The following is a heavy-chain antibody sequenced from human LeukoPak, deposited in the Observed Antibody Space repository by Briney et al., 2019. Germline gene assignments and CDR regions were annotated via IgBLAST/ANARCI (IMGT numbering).Heavy chain of an antibody. CDR2: IKQDGSEK. J-gene: IGHJ5*02. CDR3: AKDEGATAVGWFDP. CDR1: GFTFSSYW. Sequence: GGSLRLSCAASGFTFSSYWMSWVRQAPGKGLEWVANIKQDGSEKYYVDSVKGRFSISRDDSRSTVYLQMDSLRADDSAIYYCAKDEGATAVGWFDPWGQGTLVTVSS. D-gene: IGHD6-19*01. V-gene: IGHV3-7*03.